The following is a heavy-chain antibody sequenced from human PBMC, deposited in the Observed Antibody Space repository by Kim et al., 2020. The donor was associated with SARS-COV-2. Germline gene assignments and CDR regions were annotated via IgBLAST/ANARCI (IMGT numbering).Heavy chain of an antibody. Sequence: GGSLRLSCAASGFTVNSAHMSWFRQAPGKGLEWVSIIYTGGSTYYADSMKGRFTISRDNSGNTLYLQMNSLRVDDTAVYYCARSGDYAFKDWGHGTLVTVSS. CDR1: GFTVNSAH. V-gene: IGHV3-53*01. D-gene: IGHD4-17*01. CDR3: ARSGDYAFKD. J-gene: IGHJ4*03. CDR2: IYTGGST.